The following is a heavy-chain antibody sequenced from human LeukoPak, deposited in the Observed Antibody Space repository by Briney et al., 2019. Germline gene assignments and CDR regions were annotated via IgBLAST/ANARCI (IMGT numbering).Heavy chain of an antibody. CDR2: ISGGGGST. CDR3: AKDPRTGIAHGMDV. CDR1: GFTFSSYA. J-gene: IGHJ6*02. V-gene: IGHV3-23*01. D-gene: IGHD1-1*01. Sequence: GGSLRLSCAASGFTFSSYAMSWVRQAPGKGLEWVSGISGGGGSTYYADAVKGRFTISRDNSENTLYLQISGLRAEDTAVYYCAKDPRTGIAHGMDVWGQGTTVTVSS.